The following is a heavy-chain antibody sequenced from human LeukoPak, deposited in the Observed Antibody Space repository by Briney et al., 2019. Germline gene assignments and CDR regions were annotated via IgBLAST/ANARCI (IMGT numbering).Heavy chain of an antibody. D-gene: IGHD2-21*01. CDR1: GYTFTTYD. CDR3: ARVAGNCGGDCYRLLY. CDR2: MNPNSGNT. J-gene: IGHJ4*02. Sequence: ASVKVSCKASGYTFTTYDINWVRQATGQGLDWLGWMNPNSGNTGYAQKFQGRVTVTRNISITTAYMELTNLRSEDTAVYYCARVAGNCGGDCYRLLYWGQGTLVTVSS. V-gene: IGHV1-8*01.